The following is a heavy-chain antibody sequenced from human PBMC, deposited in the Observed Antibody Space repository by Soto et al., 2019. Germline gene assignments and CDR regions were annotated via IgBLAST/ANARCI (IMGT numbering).Heavy chain of an antibody. CDR3: AKVGDDYSNYHLPD. D-gene: IGHD4-4*01. J-gene: IGHJ4*02. CDR1: GFTFSSYA. CDR2: ISGSGGST. Sequence: EVQLLESGGGLVQPGGSLRLSCAASGFTFSSYAMSWVRQAPGKGLEWVSAISGSGGSTYYADSVKGRFTISRDTSKNTLYLQMNSLIDEDTAVYYCAKVGDDYSNYHLPDWGQGPLVTVSS. V-gene: IGHV3-23*01.